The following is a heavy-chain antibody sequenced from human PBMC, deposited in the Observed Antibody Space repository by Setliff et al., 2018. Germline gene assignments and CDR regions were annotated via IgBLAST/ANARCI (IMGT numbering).Heavy chain of an antibody. Sequence: WASVKVSCKTSGYTFTDYGITWVRQAPGQGLEWMGWISAHTGNTYYTPKLHGRVTLTTDTSTSTAYMELTSLGSDDTAVYYCSRLVRYCTRTSCQRLSGGEFWGQGTLVTVSS. CDR1: GYTFTDYG. V-gene: IGHV1-18*01. CDR3: SRLVRYCTRTSCQRLSGGEF. CDR2: ISAHTGNT. J-gene: IGHJ4*02. D-gene: IGHD2-15*01.